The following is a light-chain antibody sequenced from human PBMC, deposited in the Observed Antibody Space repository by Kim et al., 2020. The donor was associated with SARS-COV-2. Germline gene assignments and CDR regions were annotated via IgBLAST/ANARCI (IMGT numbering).Light chain of an antibody. J-gene: IGLJ2*01. V-gene: IGLV2-23*02. Sequence: QSVLTQPASVSGSPGQSITISCTGTSSDVGSYKLVSWYQQYPGKAPKVMIYEVSKRPSGVSNRFSGSKSGNTASLTISGLQAEDEADYYCCSYAGSNTWIFGGGTQLTVL. CDR2: EVS. CDR3: CSYAGSNTWI. CDR1: SSDVGSYKL.